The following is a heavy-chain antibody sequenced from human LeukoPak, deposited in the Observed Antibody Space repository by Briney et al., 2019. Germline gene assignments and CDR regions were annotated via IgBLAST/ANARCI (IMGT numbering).Heavy chain of an antibody. CDR3: ATGRWLQSPFDY. CDR1: GYTLTELS. D-gene: IGHD5-24*01. CDR2: FDPEDGET. J-gene: IGHJ4*02. V-gene: IGHV1-24*01. Sequence: ASVKVSCKVSGYTLTELSMHWVRQAPGKGLEWMGGFDPEDGETIYAQKFQGRVTMTEGTSTDIAYMELSSLRSEDTAVYYCATGRWLQSPFDYWGQGPLVTVSS.